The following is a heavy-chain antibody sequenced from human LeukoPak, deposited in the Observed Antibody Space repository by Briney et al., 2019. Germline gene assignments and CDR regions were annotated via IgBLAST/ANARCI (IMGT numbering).Heavy chain of an antibody. J-gene: IGHJ4*02. CDR1: GYSISSGYY. V-gene: IGHV4-38-2*02. D-gene: IGHD3-10*01. CDR2: INHSGST. CDR3: ARRIIGYYYGSGSYFAY. Sequence: PSETLSLTCTVSGYSISSGYYWGWIRQPPGKGLEWIGEINHSGSTNYNPSLKSRVTISVDTSKNQFSLKLSSVTAADTAVYYCARRIIGYYYGSGSYFAYWGQGTLVTVSS.